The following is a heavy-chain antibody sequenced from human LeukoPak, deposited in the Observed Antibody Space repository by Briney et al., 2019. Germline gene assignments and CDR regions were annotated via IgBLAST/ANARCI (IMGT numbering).Heavy chain of an antibody. D-gene: IGHD1-26*01. Sequence: ASVKVSCKASGYTFTGYYMHWVRQAPGQGLEWMGWINPNSGGTNYAQKFQGRVTMTRDTSISTAYMELSRLRSDDTAVYYSARGVSGSYYYYYMDVWGKGTTVTVSS. V-gene: IGHV1-2*02. CDR1: GYTFTGYY. CDR2: INPNSGGT. CDR3: ARGVSGSYYYYYMDV. J-gene: IGHJ6*03.